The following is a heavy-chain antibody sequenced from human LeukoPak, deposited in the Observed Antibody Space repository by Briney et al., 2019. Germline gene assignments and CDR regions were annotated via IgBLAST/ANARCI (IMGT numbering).Heavy chain of an antibody. D-gene: IGHD1-26*01. CDR1: GFTFSSYG. V-gene: IGHV3-30*02. CDR2: IRYDGSNK. Sequence: GGSLRLSCAASGFTFSSYGIHWVRQAPGKGLEWVAFIRYDGSNKYYADSVKGRFTISRDNSKNTLYLQMNSLRAEDTAAYYCATGHSGSYSDWDYWGQGTLVTVSS. J-gene: IGHJ4*02. CDR3: ATGHSGSYSDWDY.